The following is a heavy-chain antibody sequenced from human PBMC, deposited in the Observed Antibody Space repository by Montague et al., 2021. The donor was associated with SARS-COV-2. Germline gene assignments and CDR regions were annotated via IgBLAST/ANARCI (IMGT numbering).Heavy chain of an antibody. CDR3: ARHAPFSDNYRRYPFNFDF. J-gene: IGHJ4*02. CDR2: INFSGSA. CDR1: GGAISTSRFH. D-gene: IGHD1-1*01. V-gene: IGHV4-39*01. Sequence: SETLSLTCTVSGGAISTSRFHWGWVRQSPGKGLVWIATINFSGSAYYNPSLKSPVSISIDTSKNTFSMQLTSVTAADTAVYYCARHAPFSDNYRRYPFNFDFWGQGTLVTVSS.